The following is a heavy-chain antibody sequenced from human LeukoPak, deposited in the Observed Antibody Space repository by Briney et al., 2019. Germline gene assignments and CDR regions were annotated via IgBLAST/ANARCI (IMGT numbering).Heavy chain of an antibody. V-gene: IGHV4-4*07. Sequence: SETLSLTCTVSGGSISSYYWSWIRQPAGKGLEWIGRIYTSGSTNYNPSLKSRVTMSVDTSKNQFSLKLSSVTAADTAVYYCASESCSSTSCCFDYWGQGTLVTVSS. J-gene: IGHJ4*02. CDR2: IYTSGST. CDR1: GGSISSYY. D-gene: IGHD2-2*01. CDR3: ASESCSSTSCCFDY.